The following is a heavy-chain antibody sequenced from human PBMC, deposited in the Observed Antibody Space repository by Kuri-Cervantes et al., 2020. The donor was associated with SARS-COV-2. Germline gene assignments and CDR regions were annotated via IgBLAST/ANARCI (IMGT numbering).Heavy chain of an antibody. J-gene: IGHJ4*02. CDR3: ARDRDGDNENDY. CDR2: IYYSGST. Sequence: LSCTVSGGSISSYYWSWIRQPPGKGLEWIGYIYYSGSTYYNPSLKSRVTISVDTSKNQFSLKLSSVTAADTAVYYCARDRDGDNENDYWGQGTLVTVSS. V-gene: IGHV4-59*12. D-gene: IGHD4/OR15-4a*01. CDR1: GGSISSYY.